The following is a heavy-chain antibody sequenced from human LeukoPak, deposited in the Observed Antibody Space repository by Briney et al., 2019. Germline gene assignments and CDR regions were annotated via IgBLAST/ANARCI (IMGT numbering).Heavy chain of an antibody. V-gene: IGHV3-7*01. Sequence: GGSLRLSCAASGFTFRTYWMSWVRQTPGKGPEGVAKIKPDGSEKSYVDSGKGRFTIARDNAKTSVYLQMNSLRVEDTAVYYCARLAEAYYDFWSGYSYYFDYWGQGTLVTVSS. CDR1: GFTFRTYW. CDR2: IKPDGSEK. CDR3: ARLAEAYYDFWSGYSYYFDY. D-gene: IGHD3-3*01. J-gene: IGHJ4*02.